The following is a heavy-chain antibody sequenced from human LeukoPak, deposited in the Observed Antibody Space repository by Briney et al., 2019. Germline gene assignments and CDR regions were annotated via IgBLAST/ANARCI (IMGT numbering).Heavy chain of an antibody. Sequence: TGGSLRLSCAASGLTSSNYWVHWVRQVPGKGLVWVSRINSEGTVTNYADSVKGRFTISSDNAQNTVYLQMNSLRAEDTAVYFCTMPAAGGRFDFWGQGTLVTVSS. J-gene: IGHJ4*02. V-gene: IGHV3-74*01. CDR2: INSEGTVT. CDR3: TMPAAGGRFDF. CDR1: GLTSSNYW. D-gene: IGHD6-13*01.